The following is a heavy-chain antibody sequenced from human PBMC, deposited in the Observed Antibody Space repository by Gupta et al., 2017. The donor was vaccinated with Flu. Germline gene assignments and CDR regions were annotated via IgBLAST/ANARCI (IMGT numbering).Heavy chain of an antibody. Sequence: AMTWVRKAPGKVLEWVSGISAGGESTYYADSVKGPFTISRDNSKTTLYLQMNSLRAEDTAVYFCATHQFYFDYWGQGTLLTVSS. V-gene: IGHV3-23*01. J-gene: IGHJ4*02. CDR2: ISAGGEST. CDR1: A. CDR3: ATHQFYFDY.